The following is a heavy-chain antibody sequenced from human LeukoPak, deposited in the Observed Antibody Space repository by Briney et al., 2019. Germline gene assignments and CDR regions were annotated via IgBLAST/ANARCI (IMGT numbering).Heavy chain of an antibody. CDR1: GFTFRSFA. J-gene: IGHJ4*02. CDR3: AQTIATAATGD. CDR2: ISGSGGST. V-gene: IGHV3-23*01. D-gene: IGHD6-13*01. Sequence: GGSLRLSCAASGFTFRSFAVTWVRQAPGKGLEWVSAISGSGGSTYYADSVKGRFTISRDNSKNTLYLQMNSLRAEDTAVYYCAQTIATAATGDWGQGTLVTVSS.